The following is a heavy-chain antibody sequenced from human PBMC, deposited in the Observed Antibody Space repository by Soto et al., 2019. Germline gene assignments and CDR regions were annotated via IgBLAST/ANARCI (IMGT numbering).Heavy chain of an antibody. J-gene: IGHJ6*02. CDR2: INHSGST. CDR3: ARGLPEGHYGMDV. Sequence: SSETLSLTCAVYGGSFNGHYWSWIRQPPGKGLEWIGQINHSGSTNHSPSLKSRVTISVDTSKNQFSLKLSSVTAADTAVYYCARGLPEGHYGMDVWDQGTTVTV. CDR1: GGSFNGHY. V-gene: IGHV4-34*01.